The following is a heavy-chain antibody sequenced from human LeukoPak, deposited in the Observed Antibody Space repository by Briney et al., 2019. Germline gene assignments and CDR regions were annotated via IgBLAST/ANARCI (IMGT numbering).Heavy chain of an antibody. CDR2: MNPNSGNT. D-gene: IGHD6-13*01. V-gene: IGHV1-8*01. CDR3: ARVGSNAYSSSWYPFDY. Sequence: GASVKVSCKASGYTFTSYDITWVRQATGQGLEWMGWMNPNSGNTGYAQKFQGRVTMTRSTSISTVYMELSSLRSEDTAVYYCARVGSNAYSSSWYPFDYWGQGTLVTVSS. CDR1: GYTFTSYD. J-gene: IGHJ4*02.